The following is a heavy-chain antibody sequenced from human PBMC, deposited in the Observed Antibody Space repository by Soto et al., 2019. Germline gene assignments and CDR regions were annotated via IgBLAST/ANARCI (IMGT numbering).Heavy chain of an antibody. CDR3: ARDTRYVDWLPQSHYYGMDV. V-gene: IGHV1-69*01. CDR1: GGTFSSYA. CDR2: IIPIFGTA. Sequence: QVQLVQSGAEVKKPGSSVKVSCKASGGTFSSYAISWVRQAPGQGLEWMGGIIPIFGTANYAQKFPGRVTITAGESTSTAYMELSSLRSEDTAVYYCARDTRYVDWLPQSHYYGMDVWGQGTTVTVSS. D-gene: IGHD3-9*01. J-gene: IGHJ6*02.